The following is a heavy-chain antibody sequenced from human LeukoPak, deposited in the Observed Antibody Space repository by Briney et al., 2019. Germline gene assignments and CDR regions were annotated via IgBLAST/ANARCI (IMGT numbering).Heavy chain of an antibody. Sequence: GGSLRLSCAASGFTVSTNFMSWVRQAPGKGLEWVTFIYSGGETYYADSVRGRFTISRDNSKNTLYLQMNSLRAEDTAMYYCARDSLSYGSGFYYLRYFDSWGQGTLVTVSS. V-gene: IGHV3-53*01. CDR1: GFTVSTNF. J-gene: IGHJ4*02. D-gene: IGHD3-10*01. CDR3: ARDSLSYGSGFYYLRYFDS. CDR2: IYSGGET.